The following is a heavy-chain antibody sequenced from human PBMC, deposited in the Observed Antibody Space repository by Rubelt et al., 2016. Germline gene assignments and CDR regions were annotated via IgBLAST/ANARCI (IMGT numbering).Heavy chain of an antibody. J-gene: IGHJ4*02. V-gene: IGHV3-23*04. CDR3: AKTPRGLGVGPYYFDY. CDR2: ISGSGGNT. Sequence: EVEQVESGGGLVQPGGSLRLSCAASGFTFSSYVMSWVRQAPGKGLEWVSAISGSGGNTYYADSVKGRFTISRDNSKNTLYLQMNSLRAEDTAVYYCAKTPRGLGVGPYYFDYWGQGILVTVSA. CDR1: GFTFSSYV. D-gene: IGHD3-16*01.